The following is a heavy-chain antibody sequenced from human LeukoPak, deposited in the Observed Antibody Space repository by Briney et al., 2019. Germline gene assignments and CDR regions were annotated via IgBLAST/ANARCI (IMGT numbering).Heavy chain of an antibody. D-gene: IGHD2-2*01. CDR1: GYTFTGYY. J-gene: IGHJ6*02. CDR2: INPNSGGT. Sequence: ASVKVSCKASGYTFTGYYMHWVRQAPGQGLEWMGWINPNSGGTNYAQKFQGRVTMTRVTSISTAYMELSRLRSDDTAVYYCARDHIVVVPAANTSDYYYYYGMDVWGQGTTVTVSS. CDR3: ARDHIVVVPAANTSDYYYYYGMDV. V-gene: IGHV1-2*02.